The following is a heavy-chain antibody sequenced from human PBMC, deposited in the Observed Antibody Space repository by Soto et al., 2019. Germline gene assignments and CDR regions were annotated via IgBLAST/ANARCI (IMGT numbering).Heavy chain of an antibody. CDR2: INTYNGNS. Sequence: QVQLVQSAAEVKKPGASVKVSCKASGYTLTNYAISWVRQAPGQGPEWMGWINTYNGNSNYAQKFQGRVTMTTDTXTNTAYMELRSLTSDDTAVYYCARDCTGGSCFFIYWGQGTLVTVSS. V-gene: IGHV1-18*01. J-gene: IGHJ4*02. CDR3: ARDCTGGSCFFIY. CDR1: GYTLTNYA. D-gene: IGHD2-15*01.